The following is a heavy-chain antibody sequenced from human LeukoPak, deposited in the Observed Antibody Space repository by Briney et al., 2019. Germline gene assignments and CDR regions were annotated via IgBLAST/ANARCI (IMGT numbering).Heavy chain of an antibody. V-gene: IGHV4-4*07. CDR3: ARDRGYCSGGSCYRTLDY. D-gene: IGHD2-15*01. CDR1: GDSISGYF. J-gene: IGHJ4*02. CDR2: IHSSGST. Sequence: PSETLSLTCTFSGDSISGYFWSWIRQPAGKGLEWIGRIHSSGSTNYNPSLKSRVAMSVDTSKNQFSLKLSSVTAADTAVYYCARDRGYCSGGSCYRTLDYWGQGTLVTVSS.